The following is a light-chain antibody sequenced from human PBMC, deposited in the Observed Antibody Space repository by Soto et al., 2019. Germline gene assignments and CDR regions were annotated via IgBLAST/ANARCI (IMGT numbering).Light chain of an antibody. Sequence: IHMTHSPSSLSASVGEMVTITFGASQSISSYLNWYQQKPGKAPKVLIYAASSLQSGVPSRFSGIGSGTDFTLSISSLQPEDFATYYCQQSYSGPLTFGGGTKVDIK. CDR3: QQSYSGPLT. V-gene: IGKV1-39*01. CDR2: AAS. J-gene: IGKJ4*01. CDR1: QSISSY.